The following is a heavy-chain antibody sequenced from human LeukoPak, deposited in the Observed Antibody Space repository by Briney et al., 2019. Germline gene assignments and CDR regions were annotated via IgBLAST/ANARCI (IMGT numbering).Heavy chain of an antibody. CDR3: ARGAGYYSASLGDYYYYMDV. D-gene: IGHD3-3*01. CDR1: GGTFSSYT. Sequence: SVKVSCKASGGTFSSYTISWVRQAPGQGLEWMGRIIPILGIANYVQKFQGRVTITADKSTSTAYMELSSLRSEDTAVYYCARGAGYYSASLGDYYYYMDVWGKGTTVTVSS. CDR2: IIPILGIA. V-gene: IGHV1-69*02. J-gene: IGHJ6*03.